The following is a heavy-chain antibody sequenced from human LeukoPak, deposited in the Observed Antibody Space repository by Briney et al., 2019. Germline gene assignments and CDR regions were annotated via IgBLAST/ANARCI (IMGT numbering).Heavy chain of an antibody. D-gene: IGHD3-22*01. CDR1: GGSISSYY. CDR2: IYYSGST. V-gene: IGHV4-59*08. Sequence: SETLSLTCTVSGGSISSYYWSWIRQPPGKGLEWIGYIYYSGSTNYNPSLKSRVTISVDTSKSQFSLKLSSVTAADTAVYYCARLNTYYYDSSGYYEHFDYWGQGTLVTVSS. J-gene: IGHJ4*02. CDR3: ARLNTYYYDSSGYYEHFDY.